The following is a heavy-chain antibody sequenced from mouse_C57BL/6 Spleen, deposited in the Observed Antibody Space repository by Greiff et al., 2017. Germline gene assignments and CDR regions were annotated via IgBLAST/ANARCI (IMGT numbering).Heavy chain of an antibody. V-gene: IGHV5-6*01. CDR2: ISSGGSYT. CDR1: GFTFSSYG. D-gene: IGHD1-3*01. Sequence: DVQLVESGGDLVKPGGSLKLSCAASGFTFSSYGMSWVRQTPDTRLEWVATISSGGSYTYYPDSVKGRFTISRDNAKNTLYLQKSSLKSEDTAMYYCARHQLTDYCDYWGQGTTLTVSS. CDR3: ARHQLTDYCDY. J-gene: IGHJ2*01.